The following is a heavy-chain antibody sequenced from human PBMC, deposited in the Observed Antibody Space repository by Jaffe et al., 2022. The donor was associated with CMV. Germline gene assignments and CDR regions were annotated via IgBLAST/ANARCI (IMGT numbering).Heavy chain of an antibody. Sequence: EVQLLESGGGLVQPGGSLRLSCAASGFTFSSYAMSWVRQAPGKGLEWVSAISGSGGSTYYADSVKGRFTISRDNSKNTLYLQMNSLRAEDTAVYYCAGIAAAGYYYYYGMDVWGQGTTVTVSS. J-gene: IGHJ6*02. CDR1: GFTFSSYA. D-gene: IGHD6-13*01. V-gene: IGHV3-23*01. CDR2: ISGSGGST. CDR3: AGIAAAGYYYYYGMDV.